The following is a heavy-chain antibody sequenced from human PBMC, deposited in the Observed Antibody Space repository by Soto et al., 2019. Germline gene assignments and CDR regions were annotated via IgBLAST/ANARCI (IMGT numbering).Heavy chain of an antibody. CDR3: ARGRNLGYYYYGMDV. V-gene: IGHV4-34*01. J-gene: IGHJ6*02. CDR2: INHSGST. CDR1: GGFFSGYY. Sequence: PSETLSLTCAVYGGFFSGYYWSWSLQPPGKGLEWIGEINHSGSTNYNPSLKSRVTISVDTSKNQFSLKLSSVTAADTAVYYCARGRNLGYYYYGMDVWGQGTTVT.